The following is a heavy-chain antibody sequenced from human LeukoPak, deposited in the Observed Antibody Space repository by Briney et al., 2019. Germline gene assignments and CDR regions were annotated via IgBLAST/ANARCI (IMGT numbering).Heavy chain of an antibody. J-gene: IGHJ4*02. CDR3: ARGKGLLN. V-gene: IGHV3-7*03. D-gene: IGHD2-21*01. Sequence: PGGSLRLSCAAPGFTFSSYWMSWVRQAPGKGLEWVANIKQDGSEKYYVDSVKGRFTISRDNAKNSLYLQMNSLRAEDTAVYYCARGKGLLNWGQGTLVTVSS. CDR1: GFTFSSYW. CDR2: IKQDGSEK.